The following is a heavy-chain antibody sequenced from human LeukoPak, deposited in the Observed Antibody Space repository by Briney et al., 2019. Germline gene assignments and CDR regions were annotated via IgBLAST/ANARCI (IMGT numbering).Heavy chain of an antibody. CDR2: LSGDGAAA. D-gene: IGHD2-21*01. J-gene: IGHJ3*02. Sequence: GGSLRLSCAASGFTFSSYEMNWVRQAPGKGLEWVSALSGDGAAAWYADSVKGRFTISRDTSTSTLFLQMNALRDDDTALYYCAKDRAYPNDVFDIWGQGTMVTVS. V-gene: IGHV3-23*01. CDR3: AKDRAYPNDVFDI. CDR1: GFTFSSYE.